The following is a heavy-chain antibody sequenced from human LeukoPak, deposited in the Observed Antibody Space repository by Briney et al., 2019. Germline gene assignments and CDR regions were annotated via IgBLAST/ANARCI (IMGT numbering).Heavy chain of an antibody. V-gene: IGHV3-30*02. Sequence: GGSLRLSCAAPGFTFSSYGMPWVRQAPGKGLEWVAFIRYDGSNKYYAYSVKGRFTISRDNSKNTMYLQMNSLRAEDTAVYYCAKDGGYAYNWFDPWGQGTLVTVSS. D-gene: IGHD2-8*01. CDR3: AKDGGYAYNWFDP. J-gene: IGHJ5*02. CDR2: IRYDGSNK. CDR1: GFTFSSYG.